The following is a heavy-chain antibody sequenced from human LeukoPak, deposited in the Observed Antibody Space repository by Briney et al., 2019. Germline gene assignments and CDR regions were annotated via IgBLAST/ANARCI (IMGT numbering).Heavy chain of an antibody. V-gene: IGHV4-4*07. Sequence: KPSETLSLTCTVSGGSISSYHWSWIRQPAGKGLEWIGRIHSSGSTNHNPSLKSRVTMSLDTSKNQFSLKLSSVTAADTAVYYCARDGLYSYGYSYFDYWGQGILVTVSS. CDR3: ARDGLYSYGYSYFDY. D-gene: IGHD5-18*01. CDR2: IHSSGST. CDR1: GGSISSYH. J-gene: IGHJ4*02.